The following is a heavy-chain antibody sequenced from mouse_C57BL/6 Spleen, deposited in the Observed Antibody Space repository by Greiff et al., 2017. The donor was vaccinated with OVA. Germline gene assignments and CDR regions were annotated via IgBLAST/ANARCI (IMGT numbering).Heavy chain of an antibody. Sequence: VQLQQPGAELVKPGASVKLSCKASGYTFTSYWMQWVKQRPGQGLEWIGEIDPSDSYTNYNQKFKGKATLTVDTTSRTAYMQLSSLTSEDSAVYYWTERPSCYSNYVDWGKGTTLTVSS. D-gene: IGHD2-5*01. CDR2: IDPSDSYT. CDR1: GYTFTSYW. CDR3: TERPSCYSNYVD. J-gene: IGHJ2*01. V-gene: IGHV1-50*01.